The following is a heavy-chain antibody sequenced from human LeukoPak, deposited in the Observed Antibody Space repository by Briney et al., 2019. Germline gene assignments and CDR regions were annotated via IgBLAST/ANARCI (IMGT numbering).Heavy chain of an antibody. CDR3: ARAGPAAYCSGGSCLYYMDV. CDR2: ISSSGSTI. J-gene: IGHJ6*03. V-gene: IGHV3-11*01. CDR1: GFTFSDYY. Sequence: PGGSLRLSCAASGFTFSDYYMSWIRQAPGKGLEWVSYISSSGSTIYYADSVKGRFTIFRDNAKNSLYLQMNSLRAEDTAVYYCARAGPAAYCSGGSCLYYMDVWGKGTTVTVSS. D-gene: IGHD2-15*01.